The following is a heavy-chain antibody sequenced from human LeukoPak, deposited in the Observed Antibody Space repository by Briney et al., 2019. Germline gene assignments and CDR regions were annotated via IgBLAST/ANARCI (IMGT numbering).Heavy chain of an antibody. CDR3: ARLKGWSSWTFDY. CDR2: IYYSGST. Sequence: PSQTLSLTCTVSGGSISSGDYYWSWIRQPPGKGLEWIGYIYYSGSTYYNPSLKSRVTISVDTSKNQFSLKLSSVTAADTAVYYCARLKGWSSWTFDYWGQGTLVTVSS. CDR1: GGSISSGDYY. J-gene: IGHJ4*02. V-gene: IGHV4-30-4*01. D-gene: IGHD6-13*01.